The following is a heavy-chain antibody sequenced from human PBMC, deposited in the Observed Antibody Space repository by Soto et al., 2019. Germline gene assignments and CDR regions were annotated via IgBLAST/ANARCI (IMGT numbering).Heavy chain of an antibody. Sequence: TVGSLRLSCAASGFTFSSYSMNWVRQAPGKGLEWVSSISSSSSYIYYADSVKGRFTISRDNAKNSLYLQMNSLRAEDTAVYYCAASRGRWLRGGAFDIWGQGTMVTVSS. CDR3: AASRGRWLRGGAFDI. CDR2: ISSSSSYI. J-gene: IGHJ3*02. V-gene: IGHV3-21*01. D-gene: IGHD5-12*01. CDR1: GFTFSSYS.